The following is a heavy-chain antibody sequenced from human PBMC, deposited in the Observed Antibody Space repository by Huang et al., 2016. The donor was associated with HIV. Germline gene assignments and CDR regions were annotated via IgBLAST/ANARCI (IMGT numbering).Heavy chain of an antibody. Sequence: QVQLVESGAELKKPGASVRVSCKVSGYTVSELSLHWVRQAPEKGLEWVGGCDPEEGETIYAQRLKGRVTMTEDTSTDTAYMELSSLRPEDTAVYYWATSTPDVGAGVVRSAFDIWGQGTMVTVSS. CDR3: ATSTPDVGAGVVRSAFDI. J-gene: IGHJ3*02. CDR2: CDPEEGET. D-gene: IGHD2-15*01. CDR1: GYTVSELS. V-gene: IGHV1-24*01.